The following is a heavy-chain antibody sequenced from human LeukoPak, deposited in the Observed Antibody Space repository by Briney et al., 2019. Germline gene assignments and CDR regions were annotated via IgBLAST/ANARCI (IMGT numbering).Heavy chain of an antibody. CDR1: GFAFSDYE. V-gene: IGHV3-48*03. J-gene: IGHJ3*02. D-gene: IGHD2-21*01. CDR3: ARAGLGDNGAFDI. Sequence: GGSLRLSCAASGFAFSDYEMNWVRQTPGKGLEWVSYISSSGSTIYYADSVKGRFTISRDNAKNSLNLQMNSLRAEDTAVYYCARAGLGDNGAFDIWGQGTMVTVSS. CDR2: ISSSGSTI.